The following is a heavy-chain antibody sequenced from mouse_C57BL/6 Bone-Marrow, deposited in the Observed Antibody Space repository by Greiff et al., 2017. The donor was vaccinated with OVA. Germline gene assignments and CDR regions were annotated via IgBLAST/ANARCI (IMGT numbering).Heavy chain of an antibody. D-gene: IGHD1-1*01. CDR3: TTYDGSSAMDY. CDR2: IYPGNSDT. Sequence: VQLQQSGTVLARPGASVKMSCKTSGYTFTSYWMHWVKQRPGQGLEWIGAIYPGNSDTSYNQKFQGKAKPTAVPSASTAYMELSRLTNEDSAVYYCTTYDGSSAMDYWGQGTSVTVSS. V-gene: IGHV1-5*01. J-gene: IGHJ4*01. CDR1: GYTFTSYW.